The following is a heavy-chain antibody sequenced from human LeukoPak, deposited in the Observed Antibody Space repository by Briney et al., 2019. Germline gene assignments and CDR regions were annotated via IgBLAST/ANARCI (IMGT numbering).Heavy chain of an antibody. Sequence: GGSLRLSCTASGGFTFSSVWMNWVRQAPGKGLEWVANIKVDGSEKYYLDSVKGRFTISRDNAKNSVYLQMNSLRTEDTAVYYCARKTGVTGEAFDYWGQGTLVTVSS. CDR3: ARKTGVTGEAFDY. CDR1: GGFTFSSVW. D-gene: IGHD7-27*01. V-gene: IGHV3-7*03. CDR2: IKVDGSEK. J-gene: IGHJ4*02.